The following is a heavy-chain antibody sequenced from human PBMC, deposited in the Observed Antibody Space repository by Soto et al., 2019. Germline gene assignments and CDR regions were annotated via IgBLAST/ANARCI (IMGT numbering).Heavy chain of an antibody. CDR3: ARGCSSASCYTGFDP. D-gene: IGHD2-2*02. CDR1: GGSISSGPYS. V-gene: IGHV4-30-2*01. CDR2: IYYSGKT. Sequence: SETLSLTCTVSGGSISSGPYSWSWIRQPPGKGLEWLGYIYYSGKTDYNPSLRSRVTISVDRSNNQFSLILTSVTAADSAVYFCARGCSSASCYTGFDPWGQGTLVTVSS. J-gene: IGHJ5*02.